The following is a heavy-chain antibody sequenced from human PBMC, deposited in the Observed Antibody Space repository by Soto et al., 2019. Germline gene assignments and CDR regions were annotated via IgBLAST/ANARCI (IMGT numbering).Heavy chain of an antibody. V-gene: IGHV4-39*01. CDR3: ARHKRYSDGPAVGY. D-gene: IGHD5-18*01. J-gene: IGHJ4*02. Sequence: LSLTCTVSGGSITTSSYYWGWIRQPPGKGLEWIGSMYYSGTTYYNPSLKSRVTISVDTSKRHFYLELSSVTAADTAVYYCARHKRYSDGPAVGYWVQGTLVTGLL. CDR1: GGSITTSSYY. CDR2: MYYSGTT.